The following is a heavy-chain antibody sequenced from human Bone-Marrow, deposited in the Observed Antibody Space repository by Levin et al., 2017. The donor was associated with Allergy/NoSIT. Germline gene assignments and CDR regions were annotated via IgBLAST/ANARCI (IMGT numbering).Heavy chain of an antibody. J-gene: IGHJ3*02. V-gene: IGHV4-39*01. Sequence: GSLRLSCTVSGGSISSSSYYWGWIRQPPGKGLEWIGSIYFSGSTFSNPSLKSRVTISVDSSKNQFSLKLSSVTAADMAVYYCARRDLYVNDAFDIWGQGTMVSVSS. CDR3: ARRDLYVNDAFDI. CDR2: IYFSGST. CDR1: GGSISSSSYY. D-gene: IGHD3-16*01.